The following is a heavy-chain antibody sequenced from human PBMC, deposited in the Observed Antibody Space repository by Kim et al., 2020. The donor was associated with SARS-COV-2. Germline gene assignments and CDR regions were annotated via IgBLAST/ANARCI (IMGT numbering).Heavy chain of an antibody. D-gene: IGHD3-9*01. J-gene: IGHJ1*01. CDR2: IGGGGGTT. CDR1: GFTFSSYA. CDR3: ARLRYPERDFQP. Sequence: GGSLRLSCAASGFTFSSYAMGWVRQTPGMGLEWVSTIGGGGGTTYYVASVKGRFTISRDNSKNALYLQMNSLRAEDTAVSYCARLRYPERDFQPWGQGT. V-gene: IGHV3-23*01.